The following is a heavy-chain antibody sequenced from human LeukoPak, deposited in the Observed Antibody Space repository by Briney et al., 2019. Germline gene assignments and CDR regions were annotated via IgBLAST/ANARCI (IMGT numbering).Heavy chain of an antibody. D-gene: IGHD4-17*01. J-gene: IGHJ6*02. Sequence: GGSLRLSCAASGFTFSSYWMSWVRQAPGKGLEWVANIKQDGSEKYYVDSVKGRFTISRDNAKNSLYLQMNSLRAEDTAVYYCARDRPQAYGDYWYYYYRMDVWGQGTTVTVSS. CDR3: ARDRPQAYGDYWYYYYRMDV. CDR2: IKQDGSEK. V-gene: IGHV3-7*01. CDR1: GFTFSSYW.